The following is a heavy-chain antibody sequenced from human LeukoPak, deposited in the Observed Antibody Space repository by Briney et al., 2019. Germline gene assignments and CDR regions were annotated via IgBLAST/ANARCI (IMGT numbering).Heavy chain of an antibody. J-gene: IGHJ3*01. V-gene: IGHV3-74*01. CDR3: VQEGPRGLAFDV. CDR1: GFTFGTYW. Sequence: PGGSLRLSCAASGFTFGTYWMHWVRQGPGKGLVWVSRMNPDGRTIAYADFVKGRFAISRDNSKNTLYLQMNSLRAEDSALYYCVQEGPRGLAFDVWGQGTRVTVSS. CDR2: MNPDGRTI.